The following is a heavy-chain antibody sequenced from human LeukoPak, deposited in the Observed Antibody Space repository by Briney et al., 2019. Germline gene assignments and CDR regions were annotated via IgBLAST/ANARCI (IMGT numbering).Heavy chain of an antibody. Sequence: GGSLRLSCAASGFTFSSYAMSWVRQAPGKGLEWVSAISGSGGSTYYADSAKGRFTISRDNSKNTLYLQMNSLRAEDTAVYYCANVGYYYDSRGYRRAFDIWGQGTMVTVSS. CDR1: GFTFSSYA. D-gene: IGHD3-22*01. V-gene: IGHV3-23*01. J-gene: IGHJ3*02. CDR2: ISGSGGST. CDR3: ANVGYYYDSRGYRRAFDI.